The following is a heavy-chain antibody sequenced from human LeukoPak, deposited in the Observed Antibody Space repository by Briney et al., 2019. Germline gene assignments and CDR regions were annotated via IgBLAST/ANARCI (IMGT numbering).Heavy chain of an antibody. J-gene: IGHJ5*02. V-gene: IGHV4-39*02. CDR2: IYYSGST. CDR3: ARNRYYYGSRNYGVPTWFDP. D-gene: IGHD3-10*01. Sequence: SETLSLTCTVSGGSISSNSYYWGWIRQSPGKRLEWIGSIYYSGSTYYKPSLKSRLTISVDTSKNHFSLKLSSVTAADTAVYYCARNRYYYGSRNYGVPTWFDPWGQGTLVTVSS. CDR1: GGSISSNSYY.